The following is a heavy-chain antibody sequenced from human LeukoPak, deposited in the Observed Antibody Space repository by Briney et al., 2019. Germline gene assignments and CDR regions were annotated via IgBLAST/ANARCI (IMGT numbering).Heavy chain of an antibody. Sequence: SETLSLTCTVSGVSISSYYWSWIRQPPGKGLEWIGYIYYSGSTNYNPSLKSRVTISVDTSKNQCSLKLSSVTAADTAVYYCARLRITMVRGVQLDAFDIWGQGAMVTVSS. J-gene: IGHJ3*02. CDR3: ARLRITMVRGVQLDAFDI. CDR2: IYYSGST. D-gene: IGHD3-10*01. V-gene: IGHV4-59*08. CDR1: GVSISSYY.